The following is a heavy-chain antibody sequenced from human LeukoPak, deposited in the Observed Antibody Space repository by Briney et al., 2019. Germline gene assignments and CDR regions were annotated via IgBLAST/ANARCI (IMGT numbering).Heavy chain of an antibody. Sequence: GASVKVSCKASGGTFSSYAISWVRQAPGQGLEWMGGIIPIFGTANYAQNFQGRVTITADESTSTAYMELSSLRSEDTAVYYCARGGITMVWGVITPYYFDYWGQGTLVTVSS. V-gene: IGHV1-69*13. CDR3: ARGGITMVWGVITPYYFDY. D-gene: IGHD3-10*01. CDR1: GGTFSSYA. CDR2: IIPIFGTA. J-gene: IGHJ4*02.